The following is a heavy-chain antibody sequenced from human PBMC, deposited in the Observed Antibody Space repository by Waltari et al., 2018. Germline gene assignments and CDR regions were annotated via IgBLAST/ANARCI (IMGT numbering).Heavy chain of an antibody. D-gene: IGHD6-6*01. CDR3: ARVGPKIYSSPYYYYMDV. V-gene: IGHV1-69*12. CDR2: IIPIFGTA. J-gene: IGHJ6*03. Sequence: QVQLVQSGAEVKKPGSSMKVSCKASGGTFSSYAISWVRQAPGQGLEWMGGIIPIFGTANYAQKFQGRVTITADESTSTAYMELSSLRSEETAVYYCARVGPKIYSSPYYYYMDVWGKGTTVTISS. CDR1: GGTFSSYA.